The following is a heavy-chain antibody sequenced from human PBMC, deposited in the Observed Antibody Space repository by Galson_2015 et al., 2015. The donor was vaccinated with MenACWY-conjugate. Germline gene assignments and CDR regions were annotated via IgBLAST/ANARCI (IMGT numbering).Heavy chain of an antibody. CDR1: GFTFSTFH. CDR2: ISRSGDTI. Sequence: SLRLSCAASGFTFSTFHMNWVRQAPGKGLEWISFISRSGDTIYYADSVKGRFTISRDNARNSLYLQMNSLRAEDTAVYFCARVDYFDYWGQGTLVTVSS. V-gene: IGHV3-48*01. CDR3: ARVDYFDY. J-gene: IGHJ4*02.